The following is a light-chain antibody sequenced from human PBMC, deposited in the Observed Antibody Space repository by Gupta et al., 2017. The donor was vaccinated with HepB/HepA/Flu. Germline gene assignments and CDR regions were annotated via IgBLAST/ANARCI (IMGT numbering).Light chain of an antibody. CDR3: QHYKSQGT. CDR2: GAS. CDR1: QNINNW. J-gene: IGKJ3*01. V-gene: IGKV1-5*03. Sequence: DIKMTQSPSTLPASVGDRVIITCRASQNINNWLAWYQQKPGKAPKLLINGASSLESGVPSRFSGSGSGTELTLTIISLQPYDFSTYYCQHYKSQGTFGPGTKVDIK.